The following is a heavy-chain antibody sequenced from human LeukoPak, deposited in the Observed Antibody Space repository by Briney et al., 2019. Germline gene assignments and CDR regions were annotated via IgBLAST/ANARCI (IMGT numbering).Heavy chain of an antibody. CDR3: ASGGGSGYSTTYYFDY. Sequence: ASVKVSCKASGYTFTSYYMHWVRQAPGQGLEWMGIINPSGGSTSYAQKFQGRVTMTRDMSTSTVYMELSSLRSEDTAVYYCASGGGSGYSTTYYFDYWGQGTLVTVSS. CDR1: GYTFTSYY. D-gene: IGHD3-22*01. V-gene: IGHV1-46*01. J-gene: IGHJ4*02. CDR2: INPSGGST.